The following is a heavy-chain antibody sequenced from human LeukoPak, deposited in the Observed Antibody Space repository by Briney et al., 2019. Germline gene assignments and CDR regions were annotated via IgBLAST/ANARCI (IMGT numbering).Heavy chain of an antibody. CDR1: GFTFNDYY. V-gene: IGHV3-11*06. CDR2: INIGGTNT. CDR3: ARKNGLDY. D-gene: IGHD1-1*01. Sequence: GSLRLSCAASGFTFNDYYMSWIRQAPGKGLEWLSYINIGGTNTHYADSVKGRFTISRDNSKNSLYLQMNSLRVEDTAVYYCARKNGLDYWGQGTLVTVSS. J-gene: IGHJ4*02.